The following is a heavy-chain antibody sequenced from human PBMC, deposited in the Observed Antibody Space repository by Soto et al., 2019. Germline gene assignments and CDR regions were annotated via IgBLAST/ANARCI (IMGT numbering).Heavy chain of an antibody. Sequence: QVQLVESGGGVVQPGRSLRLSCAASGFTFRSYAMHWVRQAPGKGLEWVAVISYDASNKYYVDSVKGRFTISRDNSKNTLYLQMNSLRAEDTAVYYCARGYSSSSAAFDYWGQGTLVTVSS. J-gene: IGHJ4*02. V-gene: IGHV3-30-3*01. CDR2: ISYDASNK. CDR1: GFTFRSYA. D-gene: IGHD6-13*01. CDR3: ARGYSSSSAAFDY.